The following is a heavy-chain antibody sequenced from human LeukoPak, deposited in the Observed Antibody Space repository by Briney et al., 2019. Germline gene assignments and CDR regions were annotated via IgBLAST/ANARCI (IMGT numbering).Heavy chain of an antibody. V-gene: IGHV3-23*01. D-gene: IGHD3-22*01. CDR1: GFXFSSYA. Sequence: GGSLRLSCAASGFXFSSYAISWVRQAPGKGLEWVSGISGSGVSTSYADSVKGRFTISRDNSKKTLYLQMISLRGEDTAVYYCAKDRDSSAYHYDAFAIWGQGTMVTVSS. CDR3: AKDRDSSAYHYDAFAI. CDR2: ISGSGVST. J-gene: IGHJ3*02.